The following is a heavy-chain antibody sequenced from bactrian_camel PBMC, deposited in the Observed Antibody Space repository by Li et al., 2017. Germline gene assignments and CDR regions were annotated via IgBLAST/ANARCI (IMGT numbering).Heavy chain of an antibody. V-gene: IGHV3S53*01. CDR1: CDIKW. CDR3: AATSLGGISYPLRPVSFNY. J-gene: IGHJ4*01. D-gene: IGHD2*01. Sequence: HVQLVESGGGSVQAGGSLRLSCKASCDIKWIGWFREAPGKEPEEVARYDGSPATVYSNSVKGRVTISRDNAKNTVSLIMNSLKPEDTAMYYCAATSLGGISYPLRPVSFNYWGQGTQVTVS. CDR2: DGSPAT.